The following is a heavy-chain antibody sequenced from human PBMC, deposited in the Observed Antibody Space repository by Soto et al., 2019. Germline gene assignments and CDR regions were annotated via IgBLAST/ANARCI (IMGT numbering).Heavy chain of an antibody. Sequence: QVQLQQWGAGLLKPSETLSLTCAVYGGSFSGYYWSWIRQPPGKGLVWIGEINHSGSTNYNPSLKSRVTISVDTSKNQFSLKLSSVTAADTAVYYCAREGAQGWLGDRGYYGMDVWGQGTTVTVSS. CDR1: GGSFSGYY. CDR3: AREGAQGWLGDRGYYGMDV. J-gene: IGHJ6*02. V-gene: IGHV4-34*01. CDR2: INHSGST. D-gene: IGHD6-19*01.